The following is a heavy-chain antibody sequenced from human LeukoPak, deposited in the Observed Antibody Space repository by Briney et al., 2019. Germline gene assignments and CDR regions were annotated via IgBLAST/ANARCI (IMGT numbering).Heavy chain of an antibody. J-gene: IGHJ4*02. CDR3: ARTRYYYNSRSYGAPYYFDY. CDR2: IYYSGST. CDR1: GGSFSGYY. D-gene: IGHD3-10*01. V-gene: IGHV4-34*01. Sequence: PSETLSLTCAVYGGSFSGYYWTWIRQPPGKGLEWIGSIYYSGSTYYNPSLKSRVTISVDTSKNQFSLKLSSVTAADTAVYYCARTRYYYNSRSYGAPYYFDYWGQGTLVTVSS.